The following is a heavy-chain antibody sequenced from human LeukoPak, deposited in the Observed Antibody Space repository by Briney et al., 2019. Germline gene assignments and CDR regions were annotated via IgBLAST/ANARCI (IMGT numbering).Heavy chain of an antibody. Sequence: ASVKVSCKASGYTFTGYYMHWVRQAPGQGLEWMGWVNPNSGNTGYAQKFQGRVTMTRNTSISTAYMEPSSLRSEDTAVYYCARDYYGSEEAFDYWGQGTLVTVSS. CDR1: GYTFTGYY. J-gene: IGHJ4*02. D-gene: IGHD3-10*01. CDR2: VNPNSGNT. V-gene: IGHV1-8*02. CDR3: ARDYYGSEEAFDY.